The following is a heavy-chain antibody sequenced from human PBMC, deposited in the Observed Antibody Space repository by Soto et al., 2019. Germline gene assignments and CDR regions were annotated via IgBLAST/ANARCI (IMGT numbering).Heavy chain of an antibody. D-gene: IGHD2-2*01. V-gene: IGHV4-59*08. J-gene: IGHJ4*02. CDR3: ARQYCSSTSCWYYFDY. Sequence: PSETLSLTCTVSGGSISSYYWSWIRQPPGKGLEWIGYIYYSGSTNYNPSLKSRVTISVDTSKNQFSLKLSSVTAADTAVYYCARQYCSSTSCWYYFDYWGQGTLVTVSS. CDR2: IYYSGST. CDR1: GGSISSYY.